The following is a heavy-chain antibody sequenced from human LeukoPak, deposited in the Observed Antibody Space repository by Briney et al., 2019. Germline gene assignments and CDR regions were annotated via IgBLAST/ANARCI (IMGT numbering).Heavy chain of an antibody. Sequence: GRSLRLSCAASGFTFSSYGMHWVRQAPGKGLEWVALISYDGSNKYYADSVKGRFTISRDNSENTLYLQMNSLRAEDTAVYYCARPPEVGATVGYFDYWGQGTLVTVSS. CDR3: ARPPEVGATVGYFDY. CDR1: GFTFSSYG. V-gene: IGHV3-30*03. J-gene: IGHJ4*02. D-gene: IGHD1-26*01. CDR2: ISYDGSNK.